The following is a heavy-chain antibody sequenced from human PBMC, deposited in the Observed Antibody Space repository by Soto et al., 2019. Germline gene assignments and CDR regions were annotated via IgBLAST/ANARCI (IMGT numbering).Heavy chain of an antibody. D-gene: IGHD5-18*01. CDR3: ARGYGRNFDY. CDR2: IYHSANT. V-gene: IGHV4-30-2*01. Sequence: SETLSLTCAVSGGSISGGGYSWGWIRQPPGKGLEWIGYIYHSANTYYNPSLKSRVIISVDRSKNQFSLKLSSVTAADTAVYYCARGYGRNFDYWGQGTLVTVS. CDR1: GGSISGGGYS. J-gene: IGHJ4*02.